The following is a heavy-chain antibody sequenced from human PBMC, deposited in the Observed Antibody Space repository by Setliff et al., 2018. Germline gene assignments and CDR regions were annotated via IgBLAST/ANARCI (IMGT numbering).Heavy chain of an antibody. D-gene: IGHD2-21*02. V-gene: IGHV3-23*01. Sequence: PGGSLRLSCAASGFTFSNAWMSWVRQAPGKGLEWVSAISRSGGSTYYADSVKGRFTISRDNSKNTLYLQMNSLRAEDTAVYYCAKVEVTAGYGMDVWGQGTTVTVSS. CDR2: ISRSGGST. J-gene: IGHJ6*02. CDR1: GFTFSNAW. CDR3: AKVEVTAGYGMDV.